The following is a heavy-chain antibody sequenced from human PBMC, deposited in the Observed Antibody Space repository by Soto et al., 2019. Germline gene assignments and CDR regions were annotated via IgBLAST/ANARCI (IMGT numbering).Heavy chain of an antibody. Sequence: SETLSLTCTVSGGSISSSSYYWGWIRQPPGKGLEWIGSIYYSGSTYYNPSLKSRVTMSVDTSKNQFSLKLSSVTAADTAVYYCAGGAAADYFDYWGQGTRVTVSS. CDR2: IYYSGST. J-gene: IGHJ4*02. CDR1: GGSISSSSYY. V-gene: IGHV4-39*07. CDR3: AGGAAADYFDY. D-gene: IGHD6-13*01.